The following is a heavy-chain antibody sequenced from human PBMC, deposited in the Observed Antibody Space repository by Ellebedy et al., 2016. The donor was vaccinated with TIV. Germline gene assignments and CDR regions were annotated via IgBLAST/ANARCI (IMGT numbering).Heavy chain of an antibody. V-gene: IGHV3-23*01. J-gene: IGHJ4*02. CDR2: ISGSGGST. CDR1: GFTMSTYA. CDR3: AKKGATTGDFDY. D-gene: IGHD1-26*01. Sequence: GESLKISXEAYGFTMSTYAMNWVRQAPGKGLEWVSAISGSGGSTYYADSVKGRFTISKDNSKNTVYLQMNSLRAEDTAVYYCAKKGATTGDFDYWGQGTLVTVSS.